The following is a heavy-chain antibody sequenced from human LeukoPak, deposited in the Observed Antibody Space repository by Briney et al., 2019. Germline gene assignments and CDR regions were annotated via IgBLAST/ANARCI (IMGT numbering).Heavy chain of an antibody. CDR1: GFTFSTYT. J-gene: IGHJ4*02. Sequence: GGSLRLSCAASGFTFSTYTMNWVRQAPGKGLEWVSTVSDSSDVHYSDSVKGRFTISRDNARNSLYLQMNSLRDEDTAVYYCARDGLHTGHFDYWGQGTLSPSPQ. CDR2: VSDSSDV. V-gene: IGHV3-48*02. D-gene: IGHD2-21*01. CDR3: ARDGLHTGHFDY.